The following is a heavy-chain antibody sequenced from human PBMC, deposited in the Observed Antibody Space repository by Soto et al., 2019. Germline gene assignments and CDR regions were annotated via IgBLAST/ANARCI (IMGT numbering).Heavy chain of an antibody. CDR3: AKDRPNYLHSDGAYYKVGGDR. J-gene: IGHJ5*02. V-gene: IGHV3-23*01. CDR1: GFNFNIYS. Sequence: EVQLLESGGGLVQPGGSLRLSCAASGFNFNIYSMSWVRQAPGRGLEWISSITSIGDNTFYADSVKGRFTISRDNSKNALFLQMDSLRVDDTALYYCAKDRPNYLHSDGAYYKVGGDRWGQGTLVTVSS. D-gene: IGHD3-10*01. CDR2: ITSIGDNT.